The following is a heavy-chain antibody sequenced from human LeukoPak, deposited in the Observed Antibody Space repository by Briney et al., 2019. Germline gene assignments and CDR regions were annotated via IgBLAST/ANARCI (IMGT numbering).Heavy chain of an antibody. D-gene: IGHD3-10*01. CDR2: INHSGST. CDR1: GGSFSGYY. CDR3: ARGLVRRGWFDP. V-gene: IGHV4-34*01. Sequence: SETLSLTCAVYGGSFSGYYWSWIRQPPGKGLEWIGEINHSGSTNYNPSLKSRVTISVDTSKNQFSLKLSSVTAADTAAYYCARGLVRRGWFDPWGQGTLVTVSS. J-gene: IGHJ5*02.